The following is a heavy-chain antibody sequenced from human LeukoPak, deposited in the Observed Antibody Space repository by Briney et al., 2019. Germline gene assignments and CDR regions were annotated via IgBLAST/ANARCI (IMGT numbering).Heavy chain of an antibody. D-gene: IGHD3-10*01. J-gene: IGHJ6*03. Sequence: SETLSLTCTVAGGSISRSSYYWGWIRQPPGKGLEWIGSMYYSGSTFYNPSLKSRVTILVDTSKNQFSLKLSSVTAADTAVYYCARDYGSGRRYYYMDVWGKGTTVTVSS. CDR1: GGSISRSSYY. CDR2: MYYSGST. V-gene: IGHV4-39*07. CDR3: ARDYGSGRRYYYMDV.